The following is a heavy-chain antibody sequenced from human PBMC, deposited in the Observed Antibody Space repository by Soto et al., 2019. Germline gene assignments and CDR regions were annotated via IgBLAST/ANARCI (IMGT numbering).Heavy chain of an antibody. CDR1: GFTFSSYA. Sequence: QVQLVESGGGVVQPGRSLRLSCAASGFTFSSYAMHWVRQAPGKGLEWVSFISYDGSNKYYADSVKGRFTFSRDNSKNTLYLQMNSLTAEDTAVYFCARGGSRSSLTPELDYWGQGTLVTVSS. CDR3: ARGGSRSSLTPELDY. CDR2: ISYDGSNK. V-gene: IGHV3-30-3*01. J-gene: IGHJ4*02. D-gene: IGHD6-6*01.